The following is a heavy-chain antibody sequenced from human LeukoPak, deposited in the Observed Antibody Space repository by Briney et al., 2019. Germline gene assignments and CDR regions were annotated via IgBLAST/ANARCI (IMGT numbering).Heavy chain of an antibody. CDR1: GGSISSYSYY. CDR3: ARALLGRTFDY. J-gene: IGHJ4*02. V-gene: IGHV4-61*01. D-gene: IGHD3-10*01. CDR2: IYYSGST. Sequence: SETLSLTCTVSGGSISSYSYYWSWIRQPPGKGLEWIGNIYYSGSTNYNPSLRSRVTISVDTSKNQFSLKLSSVTAADMAMYYCARALLGRTFDYWGQGTLVTVSS.